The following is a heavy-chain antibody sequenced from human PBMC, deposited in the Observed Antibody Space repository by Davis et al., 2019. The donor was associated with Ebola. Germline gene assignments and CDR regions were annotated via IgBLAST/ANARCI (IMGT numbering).Heavy chain of an antibody. CDR3: AREILASSSWPNYYGMDV. CDR1: GYTFTGYY. Sequence: AASVKVSCKASGYTFTGYYMHWVRQAPGQRLEWMGWINADNGNTKYSQKFQGRVTITRDTSASTAYMELSSLRSEDTAVYYCAREILASSSWPNYYGMDVWGKGTTVTVSS. D-gene: IGHD6-13*01. V-gene: IGHV1-3*01. CDR2: INADNGNT. J-gene: IGHJ6*04.